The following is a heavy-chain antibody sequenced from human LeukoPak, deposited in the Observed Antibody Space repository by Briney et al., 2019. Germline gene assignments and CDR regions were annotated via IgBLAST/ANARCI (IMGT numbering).Heavy chain of an antibody. Sequence: GESLKISCKGSGYRFTYYWIGWVRQMPGKGLEWMGINYPGDSDTRYSPSFQGQVTISADKSINTAHLQWSSLKASDTAMYYCARGAAGTTPDYYYFGLDVWGQGTTVRVSS. V-gene: IGHV5-51*01. J-gene: IGHJ6*02. CDR1: GYRFTYYW. CDR2: NYPGDSDT. CDR3: ARGAAGTTPDYYYFGLDV. D-gene: IGHD1-7*01.